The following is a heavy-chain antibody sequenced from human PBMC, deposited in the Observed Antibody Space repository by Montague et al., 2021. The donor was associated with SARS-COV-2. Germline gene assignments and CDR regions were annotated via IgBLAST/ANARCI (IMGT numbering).Heavy chain of an antibody. CDR3: VKDDGVFWFVDFGV. CDR1: GFSFINHG. J-gene: IGHJ6*02. D-gene: IGHD3-10*01. V-gene: IGHV3-23*01. Sequence: SLRLSCATFGFSFINHGMSWVRQAPGKGLEWVSAIDSLGTGTYYAESVKGRFTISRDNADATLSLQMNSLRLDDTAVYYCVKDDGVFWFVDFGVWGQGTTVSVSS. CDR2: IDSLGTGT.